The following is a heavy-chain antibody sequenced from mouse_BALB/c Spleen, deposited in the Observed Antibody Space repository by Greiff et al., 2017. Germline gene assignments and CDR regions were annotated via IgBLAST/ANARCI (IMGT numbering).Heavy chain of an antibody. Sequence: EVQLQESGGGLVQPGGSRKLSCAASGFTFSSFGMHWVRQAPEKGLEWVAYISSGSSTIYYADTVKGRFTISRDNPKNTLFLQMTSLRSEDTAMYYCARRNYGNYLFDYWGQGTTLTVSS. J-gene: IGHJ2*01. CDR2: ISSGSSTI. V-gene: IGHV5-17*02. D-gene: IGHD2-1*01. CDR1: GFTFSSFG. CDR3: ARRNYGNYLFDY.